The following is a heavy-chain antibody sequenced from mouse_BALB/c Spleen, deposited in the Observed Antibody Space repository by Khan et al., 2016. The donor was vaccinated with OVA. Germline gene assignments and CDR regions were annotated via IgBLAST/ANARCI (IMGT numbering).Heavy chain of an antibody. CDR1: GYTFSSYW. CDR3: ARHGGGYVAWFAY. V-gene: IGHV1-9*01. Sequence: QVQLQQSGTELLKPGASVKISCKATGYTFSSYWIEWIKQRSGHGLEWIGEILPGSDSPNYNERFMGKATFTADTSSNTAYMQLSSLTSEDSAVYYSARHGGGYVAWFAYWGQGTLVTVSA. CDR2: ILPGSDSP. J-gene: IGHJ3*01. D-gene: IGHD2-2*01.